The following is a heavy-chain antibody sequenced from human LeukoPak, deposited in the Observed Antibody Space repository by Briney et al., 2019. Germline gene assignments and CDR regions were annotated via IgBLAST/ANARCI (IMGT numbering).Heavy chain of an antibody. D-gene: IGHD3-22*01. CDR1: GFTFSSYS. CDR2: ISSSSSYI. J-gene: IGHJ5*02. Sequence: PGGSLRLSCAASGFTFSSYSMNWVRQAPGKGLEWVSSISSSSSYIYYADSVKGRFTISRDNAKNSLYLQMNSLRAEDTAVYCCAREGYYDSSGYYNWFDPWGQGTLVTVSS. CDR3: AREGYYDSSGYYNWFDP. V-gene: IGHV3-21*01.